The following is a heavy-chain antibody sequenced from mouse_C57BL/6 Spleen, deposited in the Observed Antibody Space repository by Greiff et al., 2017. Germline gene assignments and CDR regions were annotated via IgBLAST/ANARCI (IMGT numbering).Heavy chain of an antibody. D-gene: IGHD3-3*01. CDR1: GFTFSRYT. V-gene: IGHV5-9*01. CDR2: SSGGGGNT. CDR3: AREGQEDFDY. Sequence: EVQVVESGGGLVKPGGSLKLSCAASGFTFSRYTLSWVRQTPEKRLEWVATSSGGGGNTYYPDSVKGRFTISRDNAKNTLYLQMSILRSEDTALYYCAREGQEDFDYWGQGTTLTVSS. J-gene: IGHJ2*01.